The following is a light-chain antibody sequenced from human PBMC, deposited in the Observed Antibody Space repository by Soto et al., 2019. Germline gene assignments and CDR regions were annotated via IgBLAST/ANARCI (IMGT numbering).Light chain of an antibody. J-gene: IGLJ2*01. Sequence: QSVLTQPPSVSGAPGQRVTISCTGSSSNIGAGYDVHWYQQLPGTAPKLLIYGNSNRPSGVPDRFSGSKSGTSASLAITGLQAEDEADYYCCSHAGDYVVCGGGTKLTVL. CDR1: SSNIGAGYD. CDR3: CSHAGDYVV. CDR2: GNS. V-gene: IGLV1-40*01.